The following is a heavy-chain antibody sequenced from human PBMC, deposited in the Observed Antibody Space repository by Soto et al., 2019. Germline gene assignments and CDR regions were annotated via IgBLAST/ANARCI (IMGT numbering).Heavy chain of an antibody. D-gene: IGHD2-8*01. CDR1: GFTFSSYG. J-gene: IGHJ4*02. CDR2: ISYDGSNK. Sequence: PGGSLRLSCAASGFTFSSYGMHWVRQAPGKGLEWVAVISYDGSNKYYADSVKGRFTISRDNSKNTLYLQMNSLRAEDTAVYYCAKDHPRPTAIRTNGVCYTPGLGYWGQVTPVTVYS. CDR3: AKDHPRPTAIRTNGVCYTPGLGY. V-gene: IGHV3-30*18.